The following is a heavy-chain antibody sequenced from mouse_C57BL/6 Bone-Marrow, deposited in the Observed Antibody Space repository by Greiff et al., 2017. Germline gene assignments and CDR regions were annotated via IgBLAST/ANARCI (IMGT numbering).Heavy chain of an antibody. J-gene: IGHJ4*01. Sequence: EVQRVESGGDLVKPGGSLKLSCAASGFTFSSYGMSWVRQTPDQRLEWVATISSGGSYTDYPDNVKGRFTISIDNAKNTMYLQMSSLKSEDTAMYFCARHWDEYAMDYWGQGTAVTVSS. CDR3: ARHWDEYAMDY. CDR2: ISSGGSYT. CDR1: GFTFSSYG. V-gene: IGHV5-6*01. D-gene: IGHD4-1*01.